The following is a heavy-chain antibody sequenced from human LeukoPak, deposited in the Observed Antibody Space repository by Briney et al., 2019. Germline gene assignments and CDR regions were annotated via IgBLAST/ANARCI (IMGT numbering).Heavy chain of an antibody. CDR1: GYTFTGYY. V-gene: IGHV1-2*02. Sequence: ASVKVSCKASGYTFTGYYMHWVRQAPGQGLEWMGWINPNSGGTNYAQKFQGRVTMTRDTSISTAYMELSRLRSDDTDVYYCARDVTGDDGFDPWGQGTLVTVSS. CDR3: ARDVTGDDGFDP. CDR2: INPNSGGT. D-gene: IGHD1-20*01. J-gene: IGHJ5*02.